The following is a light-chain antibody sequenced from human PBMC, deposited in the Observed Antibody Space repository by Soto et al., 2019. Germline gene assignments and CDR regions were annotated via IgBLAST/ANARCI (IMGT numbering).Light chain of an antibody. CDR3: QYQGT. Sequence: IVLTQSPGTLSLSPGERATLSCSASQSVGRRYLAWSQQRPGQAPRLLIYDTSERASDIPDRFSGSESGTDFTLTISRLVPEDFALYYCQYQGTFGGGTKVEIK. CDR1: QSVGRRY. J-gene: IGKJ4*01. CDR2: DTS. V-gene: IGKV3-20*01.